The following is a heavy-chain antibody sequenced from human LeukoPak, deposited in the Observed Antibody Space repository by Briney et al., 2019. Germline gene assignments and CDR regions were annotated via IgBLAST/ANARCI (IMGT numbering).Heavy chain of an antibody. D-gene: IGHD3-16*01. CDR3: ARDGGADASGFNV. CDR1: GGNFKSFV. Sequence: SVKVSCKASGGNFKSFVFSWVRQAPGQGPEWMGRIIPMIKKTNSAQKFRGRVAISADMSTTTVYMELSSLTSEDTAIYYCARDGGADASGFNVWGQGTLVIVSS. CDR2: IIPMIKKT. J-gene: IGHJ3*01. V-gene: IGHV1-69*04.